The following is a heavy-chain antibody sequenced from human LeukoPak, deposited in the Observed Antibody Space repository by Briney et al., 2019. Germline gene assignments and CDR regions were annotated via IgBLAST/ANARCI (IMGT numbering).Heavy chain of an antibody. V-gene: IGHV1-2*02. CDR1: GYTFTSYG. CDR3: ARNGIAVAGYDY. CDR2: INPNSGGT. D-gene: IGHD6-19*01. Sequence: ASVKVSCKASGYTFTSYGISWVRQAPGQGLEWMGWINPNSGGTNYAQKFQGRVTTTRDPFITTAYMELSSLTSDDTAVYYCARNGIAVAGYDYWGPGTLVAVSS. J-gene: IGHJ4*01.